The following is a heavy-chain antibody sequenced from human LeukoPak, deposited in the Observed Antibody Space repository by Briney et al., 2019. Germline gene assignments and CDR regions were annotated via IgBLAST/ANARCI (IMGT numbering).Heavy chain of an antibody. CDR2: ISSSSSYI. CDR3: ARYISSSLWYFDY. V-gene: IGHV3-21*01. Sequence: GGSLRLSCAASGFTFSSYSMNWVRQAPGKGLEWVSSISSSSSYIYYADSVKGRFTISRDNAKNSLYLQMNSLRAEDTAVYYCARYISSSLWYFDYWGQGTLVTVSS. D-gene: IGHD2-21*01. CDR1: GFTFSSYS. J-gene: IGHJ4*02.